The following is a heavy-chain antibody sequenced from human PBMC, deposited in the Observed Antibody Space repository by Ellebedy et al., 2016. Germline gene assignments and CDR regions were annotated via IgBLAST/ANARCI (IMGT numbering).Heavy chain of an antibody. CDR3: ARGVGSGWFDP. Sequence: GGSLRLSCAASGFTVSTNYMKRVRQAPGKGLEWVSAIFSDGNTYYADSVKGRFTISRDNSKNTLYLQMNSLRAEDTAVYYCARGVGSGWFDPWGQGTLVTASS. J-gene: IGHJ5*02. D-gene: IGHD2-15*01. CDR1: GFTVSTNY. V-gene: IGHV3-53*01. CDR2: IFSDGNT.